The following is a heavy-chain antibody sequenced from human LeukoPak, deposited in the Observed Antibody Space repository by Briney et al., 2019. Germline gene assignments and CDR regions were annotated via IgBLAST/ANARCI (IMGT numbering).Heavy chain of an antibody. Sequence: SETLSLTCTVSGGSINSHYWSWIRQPPGKGLEWIGYVFYPGSTNYNPSLKSRVTKSLDTSRDQFSLRLTSVTAADTAIYYCASRPADSTWYGVFDYWSQGTLVTVSS. CDR2: VFYPGST. CDR1: GGSINSHY. J-gene: IGHJ4*02. V-gene: IGHV4-59*11. CDR3: ASRPADSTWYGVFDY. D-gene: IGHD6-13*01.